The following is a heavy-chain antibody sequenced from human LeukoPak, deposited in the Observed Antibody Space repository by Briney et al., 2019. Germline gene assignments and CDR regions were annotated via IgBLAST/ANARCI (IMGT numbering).Heavy chain of an antibody. CDR3: ARDLRGSSCYDY. CDR1: VGSLSSYY. J-gene: IGHJ4*02. CDR2: IYYSGSP. D-gene: IGHD2-2*01. V-gene: IGHV4-59*01. Sequence: PSETLPLTCTVSVGSLSSYYWSWIPRPPGKGLEWIGYIYYSGSPSYNPSLKSRVTISVDTSKNQFSLKLSSVTAADTALYYCARDLRGSSCYDYWGQGTLVTVSS.